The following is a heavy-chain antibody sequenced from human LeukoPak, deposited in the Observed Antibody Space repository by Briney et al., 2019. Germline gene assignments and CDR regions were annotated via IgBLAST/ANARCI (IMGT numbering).Heavy chain of an antibody. CDR1: GYSITGSSW. Sequence: PSDTLSLTCAVSGYSITGSSWWGWIRQPPGKGLEWIGYIYHSGTTYYNPSLQSRVTMSVDTSKNQFSLKLSSVTAVDTAVYYCARKENVYYYFDYWGQGTLVTVSS. D-gene: IGHD3-10*01. V-gene: IGHV4-28*01. CDR2: IYHSGTT. J-gene: IGHJ4*02. CDR3: ARKENVYYYFDY.